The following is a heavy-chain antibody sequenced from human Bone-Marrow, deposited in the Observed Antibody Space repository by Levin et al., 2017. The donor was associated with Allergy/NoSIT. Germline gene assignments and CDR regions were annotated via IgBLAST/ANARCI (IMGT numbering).Heavy chain of an antibody. V-gene: IGHV4-39*01. CDR2: ISYSGTT. J-gene: IGHJ4*02. CDR3: VRQTSALRFFDWLLQFFDH. Sequence: SETLSLTCSVSGDSIRSISYHWGWIRQSPGQGLEWIATISYSGTTYSNPSLESRLNISVDATKNQFSLKLNSVTAADTAIYYCVRQTSALRFFDWLLQFFDHWGQGLLVTVSS. CDR1: GDSIRSISYH. D-gene: IGHD3-9*01.